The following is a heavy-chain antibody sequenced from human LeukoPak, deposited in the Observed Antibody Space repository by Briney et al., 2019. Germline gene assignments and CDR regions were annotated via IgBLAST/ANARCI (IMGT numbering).Heavy chain of an antibody. J-gene: IGHJ4*02. D-gene: IGHD2-15*01. CDR2: INPSGGST. Sequence: GASVKVSRKASGYTFTSYYMHWVRQAPGQGLEWMGIINPSGGSTSYAQKFQGRVTMTRDTSTSTVYMELSSLRSEDTAVYYCARDPNEYCSGGSCYPPFDYWGQGTLVTVSS. V-gene: IGHV1-46*01. CDR1: GYTFTSYY. CDR3: ARDPNEYCSGGSCYPPFDY.